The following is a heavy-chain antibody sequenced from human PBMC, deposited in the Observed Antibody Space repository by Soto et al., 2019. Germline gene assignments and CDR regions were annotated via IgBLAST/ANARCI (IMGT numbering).Heavy chain of an antibody. CDR1: GGSISSSNW. CDR2: IYHSGST. CDR3: ARGRYSSSWFLDY. J-gene: IGHJ4*02. Sequence: SETLSLTCAVSGGSISSSNWWSWVRQPPGKGLEWIGEIYHSGSTNYNPSLKGRFTISRDNSKNTLYLQMNSLRAEDTAVYYCARGRYSSSWFLDYWGQGTLVTVSS. V-gene: IGHV4-4*02. D-gene: IGHD6-13*01.